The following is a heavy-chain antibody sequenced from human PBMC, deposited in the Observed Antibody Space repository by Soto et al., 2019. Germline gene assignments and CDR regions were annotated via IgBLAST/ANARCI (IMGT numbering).Heavy chain of an antibody. Sequence: WASVKVSCKASGYTFTSYGISWVRQAPGQGLEWMGWISAYNGNTNYAQKLQGRVTMTTDTSTSTAYMELRSLRSDDTAVYYCARERSSSPVYYYYGMDVWGQGTTVTVSS. CDR3: ARERSSSPVYYYYGMDV. CDR2: ISAYNGNT. V-gene: IGHV1-18*01. CDR1: GYTFTSYG. D-gene: IGHD2-2*01. J-gene: IGHJ6*02.